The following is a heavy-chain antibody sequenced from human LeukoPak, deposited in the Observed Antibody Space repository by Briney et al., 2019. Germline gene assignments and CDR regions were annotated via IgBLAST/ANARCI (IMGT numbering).Heavy chain of an antibody. J-gene: IGHJ4*02. D-gene: IGHD5-24*01. CDR1: GFTFRNYL. CDR2: ISSSSSYI. V-gene: IGHV3-21*01. CDR3: ARASRRDGYNPLDY. Sequence: GGSLRLSCAASGFTFRNYLMNWVRQAPGKGLEWVSSISSSSSYIYYADSVKGRFTISRDNAKNSLYLQMNSLRAEDTAVYYCARASRRDGYNPLDYWGQGTLVTVSS.